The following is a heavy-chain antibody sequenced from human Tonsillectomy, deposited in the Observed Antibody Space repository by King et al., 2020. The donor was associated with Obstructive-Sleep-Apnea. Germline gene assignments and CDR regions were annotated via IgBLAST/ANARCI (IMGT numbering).Heavy chain of an antibody. CDR2: IYYSWST. CDR1: VVSTRSGGYC. CDR3: ARDSSYSGYDSPFDY. J-gene: IGHJ4*02. Sequence: VQLQESGPGLVKPSQTLSLTCTVSVVSTRSGGYCGSWRRQRPGKCPEGIGGIYYSWSTHYNPSLHLRVTISVETSKNPVSLKLSSVTAADTAVYYCARDSSYSGYDSPFDYWGQGTLVTVSS. V-gene: IGHV4-31*03. D-gene: IGHD5-12*01.